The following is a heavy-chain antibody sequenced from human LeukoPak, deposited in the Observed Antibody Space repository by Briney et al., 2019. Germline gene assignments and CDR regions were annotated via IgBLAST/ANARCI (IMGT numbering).Heavy chain of an antibody. J-gene: IGHJ4*02. Sequence: ASVKVSCKASGYTFTSYDINWVRQATGQGLEWMGWMNPNSGSTGYAQKFQGRVTITRNTSISTAYMELSGLRSGDTTVYYCARGRSTGYPYYFEYWGQGTLVTVSS. CDR2: MNPNSGST. D-gene: IGHD5-12*01. CDR1: GYTFTSYD. CDR3: ARGRSTGYPYYFEY. V-gene: IGHV1-8*03.